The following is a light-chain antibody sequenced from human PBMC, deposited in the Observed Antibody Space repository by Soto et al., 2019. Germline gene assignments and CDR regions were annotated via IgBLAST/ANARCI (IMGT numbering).Light chain of an antibody. CDR2: DNN. Sequence: QAVVTQPPSVSAAPGQTVTISCSGSGSNIGNTYVSWYQQLPGTAPKLLIYDNNKRPSGIPDRFSGSKSGTSATLGITGLQTGDEADYYCGTWDTSLSAEVFGTGTKVTVL. V-gene: IGLV1-51*01. CDR3: GTWDTSLSAEV. CDR1: GSNIGNTY. J-gene: IGLJ1*01.